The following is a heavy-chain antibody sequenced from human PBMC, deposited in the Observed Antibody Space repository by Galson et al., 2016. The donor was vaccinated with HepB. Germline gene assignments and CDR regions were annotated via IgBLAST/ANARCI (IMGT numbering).Heavy chain of an antibody. CDR2: ISSSSSAI. V-gene: IGHV3-48*01. CDR1: GFSVISSS. Sequence: SLRLSCAASGFSVISSSMSWVRQAPGKGLEWVSYISSSSSAIYYADSVKGRFTISRDNAKNSLYLQMNSLRAEDTAVYYCARGGSGSHPNQHYFYYYALDVWGIGATVTVSS. J-gene: IGHJ6*04. CDR3: ARGGSGSHPNQHYFYYYALDV. D-gene: IGHD3-10*01.